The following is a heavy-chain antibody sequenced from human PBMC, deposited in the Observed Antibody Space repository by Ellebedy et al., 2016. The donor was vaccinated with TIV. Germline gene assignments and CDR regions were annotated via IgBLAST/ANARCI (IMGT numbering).Heavy chain of an antibody. V-gene: IGHV1-3*01. J-gene: IGHJ5*02. CDR2: INAGNGNT. Sequence: AASVKVSCKASGYTFTSYAMHWVRQAPGQRLEWMGWINAGNGNTKYSQKFQGRVTITRDTSASTAYMELSRLRSEDTAVYYCARGVTGIVGDIGWFDPWGQGTLVTVSS. D-gene: IGHD1-26*01. CDR1: GYTFTSYA. CDR3: ARGVTGIVGDIGWFDP.